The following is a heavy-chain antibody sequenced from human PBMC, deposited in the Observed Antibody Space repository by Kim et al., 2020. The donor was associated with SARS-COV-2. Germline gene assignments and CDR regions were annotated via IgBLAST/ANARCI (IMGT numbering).Heavy chain of an antibody. V-gene: IGHV3-48*02. J-gene: IGHJ6*04. CDR2: ISSSSSTV. CDR1: GFNFNSYS. D-gene: IGHD3-10*01. CDR3: ARCPLSMTMVRGMITTTLLDYYNMAA. Sequence: GGSLRLSCTVSGFNFNSYSMNWVRQAPGKGLEWVSYISSSSSTVYYAGSVRGRFTISRDNAKNSLFLQMNSLRDDDTAVYYCARCPLSMTMVRGMITTTLLDYYNMAAWGKGTTVTVPS.